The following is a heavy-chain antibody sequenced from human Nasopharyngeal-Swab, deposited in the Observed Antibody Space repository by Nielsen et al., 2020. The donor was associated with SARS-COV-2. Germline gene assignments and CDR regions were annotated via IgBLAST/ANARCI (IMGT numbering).Heavy chain of an antibody. CDR2: ISYDGSNK. CDR3: ARGPWKQWLVLLVASPFDY. Sequence: GESLKISCAASGFTFSSYGMHWVRQAPGKGLEWVAVISYDGSNKYYADSVKGRFTISRDSSKNTLYLQMNSLRAEDTAVYYCARGPWKQWLVLLVASPFDYWGQGTRVTVSS. J-gene: IGHJ4*02. D-gene: IGHD6-19*01. CDR1: GFTFSSYG. V-gene: IGHV3-30*03.